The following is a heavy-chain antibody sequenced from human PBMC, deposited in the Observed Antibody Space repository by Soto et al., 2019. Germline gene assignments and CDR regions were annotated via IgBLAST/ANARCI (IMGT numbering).Heavy chain of an antibody. J-gene: IGHJ3*02. Sequence: QVQLVQSGAEVKKPGSSVKVSCKASGGTFSSYTISWVRQAPGQGLEWMGGIIPIFGTANYAQKFQGRVTITADESTSTADMELSSLRSADTAVSYCARGRPYAAGAPGPAVDIGGQGTMVTVSS. CDR2: IIPIFGTA. D-gene: IGHD6-13*01. CDR3: ARGRPYAAGAPGPAVDI. V-gene: IGHV1-69*12. CDR1: GGTFSSYT.